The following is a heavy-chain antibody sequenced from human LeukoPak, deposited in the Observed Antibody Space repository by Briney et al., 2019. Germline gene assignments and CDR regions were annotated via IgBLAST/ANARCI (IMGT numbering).Heavy chain of an antibody. CDR1: GFTFSSYG. CDR2: ISYDGSNK. J-gene: IGHJ4*02. CDR3: GREPGQGVVGDDINW. D-gene: IGHD2-15*01. Sequence: QPGRSLRLSCAASGFTFSSYGMHWVRQAPGKGREWVAVISYDGSNKYYADSVKGRFTISRDNSKNTLYLRMHRLRAQDTAGDYCGREPGQGVVGDDINWWGQGTPLTL. V-gene: IGHV3-30*03.